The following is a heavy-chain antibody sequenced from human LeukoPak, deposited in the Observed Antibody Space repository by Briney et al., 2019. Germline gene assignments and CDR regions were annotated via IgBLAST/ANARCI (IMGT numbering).Heavy chain of an antibody. J-gene: IGHJ3*02. CDR3: ARDYYDSSGYYGRNAFVI. D-gene: IGHD3-22*01. V-gene: IGHV1-69*05. Sequence: SVKVSCKASGGTFSSYAISWVRQAPGQGLEWMGGIIPIFGTANYAQKFQGRVTITTDESTSTAYMELSSLRSEDTAVYYCARDYYDSSGYYGRNAFVIWGQGTMVAVSS. CDR1: GGTFSSYA. CDR2: IIPIFGTA.